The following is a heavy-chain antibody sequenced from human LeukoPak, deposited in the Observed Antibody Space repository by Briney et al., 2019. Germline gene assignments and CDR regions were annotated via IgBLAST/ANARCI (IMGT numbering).Heavy chain of an antibody. D-gene: IGHD1-26*01. CDR1: GGSISSYY. J-gene: IGHJ3*02. Sequence: SETLSLTCTVSGGSISSYYWSWIRQPAGKGLEWIGRIYTSGSTNYNPSLKSRVTMSVDTSKNQFSLELSSVTVADTAVYYCARASGSYYDHDAFDIWGQGTMVTVSS. CDR3: ARASGSYYDHDAFDI. V-gene: IGHV4-4*07. CDR2: IYTSGST.